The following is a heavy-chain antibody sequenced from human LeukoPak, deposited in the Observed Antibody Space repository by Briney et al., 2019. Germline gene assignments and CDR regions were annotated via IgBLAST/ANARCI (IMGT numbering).Heavy chain of an antibody. CDR2: ISGSGGRT. CDR1: GFTFSSSA. Sequence: GGSLRLSCAASGFTFSSSAMSWVRQAPETGLEWVSAISGSGGRTYYADSVKGRFTISRDNARNSLYLQMDNLRAEDTGVYYCARDFYDGFALDYWGQGTLVTVSS. V-gene: IGHV3-23*01. D-gene: IGHD2/OR15-2a*01. CDR3: ARDFYDGFALDY. J-gene: IGHJ4*02.